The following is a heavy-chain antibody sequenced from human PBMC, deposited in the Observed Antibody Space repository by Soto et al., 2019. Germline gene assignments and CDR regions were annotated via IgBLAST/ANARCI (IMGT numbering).Heavy chain of an antibody. CDR3: NRGSEYDFWSGYL. J-gene: IGHJ4*02. CDR2: IVPMFGTS. CDR1: GGTSTRYA. Sequence: QARLVQSGAEVRKPGSSVKVSCKVTGGTSTRYAINWVRQAPGQGLEWMGGIVPMFGTSKYAQKFQGRVTITADTSTNIAYMELRSLRSEDTAGYYCNRGSEYDFWSGYLWGQGTLVSVSS. D-gene: IGHD3-3*01. V-gene: IGHV1-69*06.